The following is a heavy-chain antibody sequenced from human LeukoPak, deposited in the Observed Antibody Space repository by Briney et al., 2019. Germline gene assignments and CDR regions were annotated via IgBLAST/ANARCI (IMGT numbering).Heavy chain of an antibody. V-gene: IGHV3-11*01. D-gene: IGHD4-17*01. J-gene: IGHJ4*02. CDR1: GFTFSDYY. Sequence: GGSLRLSCAASGFTFSDYYMSWIRQAPGKGLEWVSYISSSGSTIYYADSVKGRFTISRGNAKNSLYLQMNSLRAEDTAVYYCAALDYGDYPVDYWGQGTLVTVSS. CDR3: AALDYGDYPVDY. CDR2: ISSSGSTI.